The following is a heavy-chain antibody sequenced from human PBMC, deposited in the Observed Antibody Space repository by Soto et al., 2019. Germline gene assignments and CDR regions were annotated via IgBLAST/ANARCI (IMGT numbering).Heavy chain of an antibody. Sequence: ASVKVSCKASGYTFTGYYMHWVRQAPGQGLEWMGWINPNSGGTNYAQKFQGWVTMTRDTSISTAYMELSRLRSDDTAVYYCARDRGHCSGGSCSGYYYYGMDVWGQGTTVTVSS. D-gene: IGHD2-15*01. CDR2: INPNSGGT. CDR1: GYTFTGYY. CDR3: ARDRGHCSGGSCSGYYYYGMDV. V-gene: IGHV1-2*04. J-gene: IGHJ6*02.